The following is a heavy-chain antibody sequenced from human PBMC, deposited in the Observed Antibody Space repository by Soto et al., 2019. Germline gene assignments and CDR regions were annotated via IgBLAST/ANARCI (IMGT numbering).Heavy chain of an antibody. CDR3: ARDSYNFDD. CDR1: GGSIRSYY. CDR2: IYYSGST. Sequence: SEILSLTCTVSGGSIRSYYWTWIRQPPGKGREWIGYIYYSGSTDYNPSLKSRVTISVDTSKNQFSLKLRSVTAADTAVYYCARDSYNFDDWGQGILVTVSS. J-gene: IGHJ4*02. D-gene: IGHD5-18*01. V-gene: IGHV4-59*01.